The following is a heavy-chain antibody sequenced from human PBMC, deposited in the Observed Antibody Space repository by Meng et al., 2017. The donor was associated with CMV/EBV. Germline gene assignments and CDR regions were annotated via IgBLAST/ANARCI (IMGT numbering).Heavy chain of an antibody. J-gene: IGHJ5*02. D-gene: IGHD3-3*01. CDR2: IYYSGST. Sequence: SETLSLTCTVSGCSISSSSYYWGWIRQPPGKGLEWIGSIYYSGSTYYNPALKSRVTISVDTSKNQFPLKLSSVTAAGTSVYYCARVKMTIFGSFDPWGQGTLVTVSS. CDR1: GCSISSSSYY. V-gene: IGHV4-39*06. CDR3: ARVKMTIFGSFDP.